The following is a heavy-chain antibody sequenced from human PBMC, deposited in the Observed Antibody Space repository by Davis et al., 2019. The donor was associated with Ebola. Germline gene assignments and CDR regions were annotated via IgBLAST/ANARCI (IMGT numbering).Heavy chain of an antibody. V-gene: IGHV4-34*12. CDR2: IFHTGST. CDR3: AKITMVPPYYFDY. Sequence: SETLSLTCAVYGGSFSGYYWSWLRQPPGKALEWIGYIFHTGSTNYSPSLNSRVTISVDTSKNQFSLKLSSVTAADTAVYYCAKITMVPPYYFDYWGQGTLVTVSS. D-gene: IGHD3-10*01. CDR1: GGSFSGYY. J-gene: IGHJ4*02.